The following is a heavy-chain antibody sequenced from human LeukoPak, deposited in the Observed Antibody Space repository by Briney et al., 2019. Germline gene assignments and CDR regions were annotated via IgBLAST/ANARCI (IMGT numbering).Heavy chain of an antibody. D-gene: IGHD3-10*01. CDR3: AKAEWFGELYPPPGN. CDR1: GFAFYSYT. Sequence: GGSLRLSCEASGFAFYSYTITWVRQAPGKGLEWVSAISGSGGSTYYADSVKGRFTISRDNSKNTLYLQMNSLRAEDTAVYYCAKAEWFGELYPPPGNWGQGTLVTVSS. CDR2: ISGSGGST. V-gene: IGHV3-23*01. J-gene: IGHJ4*02.